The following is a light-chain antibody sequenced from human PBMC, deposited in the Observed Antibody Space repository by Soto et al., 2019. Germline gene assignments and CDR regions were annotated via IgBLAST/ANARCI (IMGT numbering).Light chain of an antibody. CDR3: QQYSSSPLT. V-gene: IGKV1-5*03. Sequence: DIQMTQSPSTLSASVGDRVTITCRASQSISTWLAWFQQKPGKAPNLLIYKASSLESGVPSRFSGSGSGTEFTLTISTLQPDDFATYYCQQYSSSPLTFGGRTKVEIK. J-gene: IGKJ4*01. CDR2: KAS. CDR1: QSISTW.